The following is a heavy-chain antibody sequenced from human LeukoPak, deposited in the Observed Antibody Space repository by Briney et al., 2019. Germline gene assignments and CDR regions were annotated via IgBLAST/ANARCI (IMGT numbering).Heavy chain of an antibody. CDR3: AGRAQTTGWSFDY. Sequence: SETLSLTCTVSAYSITSGYYWGWIRQPPGKGLEWIGSIYHSGSTYYNPSLQSRVAMSVDTSKNQFSLELSSVTAADTAVYYCAGRAQTTGWSFDYWGQGALVTVSS. J-gene: IGHJ4*02. CDR1: AYSITSGYY. D-gene: IGHD6-19*01. CDR2: IYHSGST. V-gene: IGHV4-38-2*02.